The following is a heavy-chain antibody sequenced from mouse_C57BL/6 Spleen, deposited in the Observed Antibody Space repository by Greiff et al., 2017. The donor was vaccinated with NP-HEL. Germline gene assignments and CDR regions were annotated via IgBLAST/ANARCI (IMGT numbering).Heavy chain of an antibody. Sequence: EVMLVESGGGLVKPGGSLKLSCAASGFTFSDYGMHWVRQAPEKGLEWVAYISSGSSTIYYAETVKGRFTISRDNAKHTLFLQMTSLRSEDTAMYYCARRYDYEGYAMDYWGQGTSVTVSS. D-gene: IGHD2-4*01. V-gene: IGHV5-17*01. CDR3: ARRYDYEGYAMDY. J-gene: IGHJ4*01. CDR1: GFTFSDYG. CDR2: ISSGSSTI.